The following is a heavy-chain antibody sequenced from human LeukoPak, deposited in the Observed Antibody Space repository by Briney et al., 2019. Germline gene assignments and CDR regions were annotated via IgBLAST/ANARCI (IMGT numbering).Heavy chain of an antibody. Sequence: PGGSLRLSCAASGFTFSSYEMNWVRQAPGKGLEWVSYISSSGSTIYYADSVKGRFTISRDNAKNSLYLQMNSLRAEDTAVYYCASEYYDILTGYYTGFGYWGQGTLVTVSS. V-gene: IGHV3-48*03. CDR3: ASEYYDILTGYYTGFGY. D-gene: IGHD3-9*01. CDR2: ISSSGSTI. J-gene: IGHJ4*02. CDR1: GFTFSSYE.